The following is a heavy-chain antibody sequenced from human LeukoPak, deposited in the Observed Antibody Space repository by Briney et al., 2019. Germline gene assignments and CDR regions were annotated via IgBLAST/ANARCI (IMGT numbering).Heavy chain of an antibody. Sequence: PGGSLRLSCAASGFTFSSYEMNWVRQAPGKGLEWVSYISTSGSTIYYADSVKGRFTIFRDNARKSLYLQMNSLRAEDTAVYYCARTAGAVDYWGQGALVTVSS. J-gene: IGHJ4*02. V-gene: IGHV3-48*03. CDR1: GFTFSSYE. CDR2: ISTSGSTI. D-gene: IGHD1-26*01. CDR3: ARTAGAVDY.